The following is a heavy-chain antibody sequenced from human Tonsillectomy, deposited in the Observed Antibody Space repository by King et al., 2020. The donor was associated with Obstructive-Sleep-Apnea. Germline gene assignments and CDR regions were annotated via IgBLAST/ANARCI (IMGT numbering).Heavy chain of an antibody. D-gene: IGHD5-12*01. CDR3: AKDAATPYVMATPPLAYFDH. V-gene: IGHV3-23*04. J-gene: IGHJ4*02. CDR1: GFTFSSYA. Sequence: VQLVESGGGLVQPGGSLRLSCAASGFTFSSYAMSWVRQAPGKGLEWVSAISYSGGSTYYTDSVKGRFTISRDNSKNTLYLQMNSLRAEETAVYFCAKDAATPYVMATPPLAYFDHWGQGTLVTVAS. CDR2: ISYSGGST.